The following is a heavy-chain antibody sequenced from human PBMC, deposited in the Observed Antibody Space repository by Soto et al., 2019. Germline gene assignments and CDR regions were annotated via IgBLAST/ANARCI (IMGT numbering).Heavy chain of an antibody. CDR3: ASMIGDPVLSFDS. J-gene: IGHJ5*01. V-gene: IGHV4-59*01. Sequence: QVQLQESGPGLVKPSETLSLTCTVSGGSISSYYWSWIRQPPGKGLEWIGFIFYSGSTSYNPSLKSRLTISLDASAYQFSLKLNSVTAADPAVYYCASMIGDPVLSFDSWGPGTLVAVSS. D-gene: IGHD3-10*02. CDR2: IFYSGST. CDR1: GGSISSYY.